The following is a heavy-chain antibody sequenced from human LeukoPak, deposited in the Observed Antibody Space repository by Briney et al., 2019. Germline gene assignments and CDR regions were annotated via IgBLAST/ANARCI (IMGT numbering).Heavy chain of an antibody. J-gene: IGHJ4*02. CDR2: IIPILGIA. Sequence: ASVKVSCKASGGTFSSYAISWVRQAPGQGLEWMGRIIPILGIANYAQKFQGRVTITADKSTSTAYMELSSLRSEDTAVYYCARGYCSGGSCAFGVRLSDYWSQGTLVTVSS. V-gene: IGHV1-69*04. D-gene: IGHD2-15*01. CDR3: ARGYCSGGSCAFGVRLSDY. CDR1: GGTFSSYA.